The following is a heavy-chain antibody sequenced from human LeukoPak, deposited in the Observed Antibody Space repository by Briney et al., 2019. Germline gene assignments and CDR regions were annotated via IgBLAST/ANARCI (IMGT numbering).Heavy chain of an antibody. CDR2: TRSKPAGETT. CDR3: TTCGGDCFFNY. J-gene: IGHJ4*02. Sequence: PGGSLRLSCAASGFIFSSVEMNWVRQAPGKGLEWVGRTRSKPAGETTSYAAPVKGRFTISRDDSRNTLYLQMNSLKTEDTAVYYCTTCGGDCFFNYWGQGTLVTVSS. V-gene: IGHV3-15*01. D-gene: IGHD2-21*02. CDR1: GFIFSSVE.